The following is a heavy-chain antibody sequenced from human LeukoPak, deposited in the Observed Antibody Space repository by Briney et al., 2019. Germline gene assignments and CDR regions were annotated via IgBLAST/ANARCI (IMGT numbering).Heavy chain of an antibody. CDR2: INHSGST. D-gene: IGHD6-6*01. CDR1: GGSFSGYY. Sequence: SETLSLTCAVYGGSFSGYYWSWIRQPPGKGLEWIGEINHSGSTNYNPSLKSRVTISVDTSKNQFSLKLSSVTAADTAVYYCAGKYSSPQYSWFDPWGQGTLVTVSS. J-gene: IGHJ5*02. CDR3: AGKYSSPQYSWFDP. V-gene: IGHV4-34*01.